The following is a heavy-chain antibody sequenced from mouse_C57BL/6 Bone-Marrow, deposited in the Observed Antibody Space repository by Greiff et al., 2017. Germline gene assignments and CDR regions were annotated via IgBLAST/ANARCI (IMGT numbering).Heavy chain of an antibody. V-gene: IGHV12-3*01. D-gene: IGHD2-1*01. CDR1: GFPITSGYY. CDR3: AGDREGYGNYGAY. Sequence: VQRVESGPGLVKPSQSLFLTCSITGFPITSGYYWIWIRQSPGKPLEWMGSITHSGETFYNPSLQSPISITRETSKNQFFLQLNSVTTEDTAMYYCAGDREGYGNYGAYWGQGTLVTVSA. CDR2: ITHSGET. J-gene: IGHJ3*01.